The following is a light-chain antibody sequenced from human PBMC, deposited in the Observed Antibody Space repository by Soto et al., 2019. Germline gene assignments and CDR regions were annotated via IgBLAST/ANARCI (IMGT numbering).Light chain of an antibody. CDR2: GAS. J-gene: IGKJ3*01. CDR3: QQYGSSPFT. V-gene: IGKV3-20*01. CDR1: QSVSSTY. Sequence: EIVLTQSPGTLSLSPGERATLSCRASQSVSSTYLAWYQQKPGQAPRLLIYGASSRATGIPDRVSGSGSGTDFTLTISRLEPEDFAVYYCQQYGSSPFTLGPGTKVDIK.